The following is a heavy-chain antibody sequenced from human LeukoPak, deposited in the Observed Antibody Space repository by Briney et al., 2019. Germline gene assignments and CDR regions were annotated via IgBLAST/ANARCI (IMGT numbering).Heavy chain of an antibody. Sequence: RGSLSLSCAASGFTFSDYYMSWIRQAPGKGLEWVSYISSSGSTKYYADSVKGRFTVSRDNAKNSLDLQMNSLRADDTAVYYCARDSTSVGALDPWGQGALVTVSS. CDR3: ARDSTSVGALDP. V-gene: IGHV3-11*01. CDR1: GFTFSDYY. J-gene: IGHJ5*02. CDR2: ISSSGSTK.